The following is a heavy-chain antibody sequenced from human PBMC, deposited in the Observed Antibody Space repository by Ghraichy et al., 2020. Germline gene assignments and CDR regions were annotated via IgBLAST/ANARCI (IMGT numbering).Heavy chain of an antibody. CDR2: IYYSGST. Sequence: SETLSLTCTVSGGSISSYYWSWIRQPPGKGLEWIGYIYYSGSTNYNPSLKSRVTISVDTSKNQFSLKLSSVTAADTAVYYCARDESPYYYDSSGYFDYWGRGTLVTVSS. J-gene: IGHJ4*02. CDR3: ARDESPYYYDSSGYFDY. CDR1: GGSISSYY. D-gene: IGHD3-22*01. V-gene: IGHV4-59*01.